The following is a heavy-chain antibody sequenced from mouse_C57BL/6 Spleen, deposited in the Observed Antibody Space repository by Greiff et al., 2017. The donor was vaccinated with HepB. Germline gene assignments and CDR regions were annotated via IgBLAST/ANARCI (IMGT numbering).Heavy chain of an antibody. V-gene: IGHV1-55*01. Sequence: VKLQQPGAELVKPGASVKMSCKASGYTFTSYWITWVKQRPGQGLEWIGDIYPGSGSTNYNEKFKSKATLTVDTSSSTAYMQLSSLTSEDSAVYYCASEGYDYDVFDYWGQGTTLTVSS. D-gene: IGHD2-4*01. CDR3: ASEGYDYDVFDY. CDR1: GYTFTSYW. J-gene: IGHJ2*01. CDR2: IYPGSGST.